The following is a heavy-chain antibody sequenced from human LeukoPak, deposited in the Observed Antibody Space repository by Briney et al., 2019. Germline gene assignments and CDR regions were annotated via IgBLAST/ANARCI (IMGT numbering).Heavy chain of an antibody. CDR3: AGHSSSSDGWFDP. CDR2: INPHNGGT. Sequence: GASVKVSCKASGYTFNSYGITWVRQAPGQGLEWMGWINPHNGGTNYAQKFRGRVTMTRDTSINTVYMELTRLTSDDTAIYYCAGHSSSSDGWFDPWGQGTLVTVSS. J-gene: IGHJ5*02. CDR1: GYTFNSYG. V-gene: IGHV1-2*02. D-gene: IGHD6-6*01.